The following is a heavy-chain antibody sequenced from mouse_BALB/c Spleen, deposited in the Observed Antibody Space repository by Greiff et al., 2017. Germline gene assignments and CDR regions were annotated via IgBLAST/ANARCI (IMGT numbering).Heavy chain of an antibody. CDR1: GFSLTSYG. Sequence: VMLVESGPDLVAPSQSLSITCTVSGFSLTSYGVHWVRQPPGKGLEWLVVIWSDGSTTYNSALKSRLSISKDNSKSQVFLKMNSLQTDDTAMYYCARHGSSYYAMDYWGQGTSVTVSS. D-gene: IGHD1-1*01. J-gene: IGHJ4*01. V-gene: IGHV2-6-2*01. CDR2: IWSDGST. CDR3: ARHGSSYYAMDY.